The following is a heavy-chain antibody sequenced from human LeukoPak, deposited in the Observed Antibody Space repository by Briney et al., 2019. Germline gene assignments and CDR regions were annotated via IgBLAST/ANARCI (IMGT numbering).Heavy chain of an antibody. CDR1: GFTFSSYA. J-gene: IGHJ4*02. CDR3: ASFSEGY. CDR2: ISYDGSNK. D-gene: IGHD3-3*02. V-gene: IGHV3-30*04. Sequence: GRSLRLSCAASGFTFSSYAMHWVRQAPGKGLEWVAVISYDGSNKYYADSVKGRFTISRDSSKNTLYLQMNSLRAEDTAVYYCASFSEGYWGQGTLVTVSS.